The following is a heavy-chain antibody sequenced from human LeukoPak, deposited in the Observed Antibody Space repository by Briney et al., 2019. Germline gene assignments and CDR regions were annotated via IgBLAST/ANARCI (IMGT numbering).Heavy chain of an antibody. V-gene: IGHV4-59*01. D-gene: IGHD3-10*01. J-gene: IGHJ4*02. CDR1: GGSIDTYY. CDR3: ARGGPLVRGGTFDY. Sequence: SETLSLTCTVSGGSIDTYYWNWIRQPPGKGLEWIGYVFHTGSTNYNPSLKSRVTISVDTSKNQFSLKLTSVTAADTAVYYCARGGPLVRGGTFDYWGQGTLVTVSS. CDR2: VFHTGST.